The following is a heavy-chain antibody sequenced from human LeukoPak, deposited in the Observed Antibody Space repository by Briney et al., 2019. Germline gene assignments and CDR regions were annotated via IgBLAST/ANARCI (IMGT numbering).Heavy chain of an antibody. D-gene: IGHD7-27*01. CDR3: ASNPPRTGDFNS. Sequence: VASVKVSCKTSGYTFTNYDINWMRQATGQGLEWLGWMSPNNGNTGYAQKFQGRVTMTRDTSINTAYMELSSLRSEDTAVYYCASNPPRTGDFNSWGQGALITVSS. CDR2: MSPNNGNT. V-gene: IGHV1-8*01. CDR1: GYTFTNYD. J-gene: IGHJ4*02.